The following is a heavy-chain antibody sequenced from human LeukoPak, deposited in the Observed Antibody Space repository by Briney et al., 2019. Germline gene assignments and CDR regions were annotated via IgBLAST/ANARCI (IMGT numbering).Heavy chain of an antibody. CDR3: ARGPSTTVTTFPYYYYYGMDV. CDR1: GYTFTSYG. Sequence: ASVKVSCKASGYTFTSYGISWVRQAPGQGLEWMGWISAYNGNTNYAQKLQGRVTMTTDTSTTTAYMELRSLRSDDTAVYYCARGPSTTVTTFPYYYYYGMDVWGQGTTVTVSS. J-gene: IGHJ6*02. CDR2: ISAYNGNT. V-gene: IGHV1-18*01. D-gene: IGHD4-17*01.